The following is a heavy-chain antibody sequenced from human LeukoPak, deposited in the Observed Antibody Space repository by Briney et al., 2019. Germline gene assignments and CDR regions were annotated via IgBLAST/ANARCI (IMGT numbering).Heavy chain of an antibody. J-gene: IGHJ6*03. CDR1: GYSFTSYW. V-gene: IGHV5-51*01. Sequence: GESLKISCKGSGYSFTSYWIGWVRQMPGKGLEWMGIIYLGDSDTRYSPSFQGQVTISADKSISTAYLQWSSLKASDTAMYYCARQQGYCSSTSCLNYMDVWGKGTTVTVSS. CDR3: ARQQGYCSSTSCLNYMDV. D-gene: IGHD2-2*01. CDR2: IYLGDSDT.